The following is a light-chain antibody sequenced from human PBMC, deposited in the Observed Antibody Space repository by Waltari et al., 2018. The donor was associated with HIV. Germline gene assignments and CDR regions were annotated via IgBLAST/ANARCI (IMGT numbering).Light chain of an antibody. CDR2: DDS. CDR1: NIGSKG. CDR3: QVCDTSNDHPYV. V-gene: IGLV3-21*02. Sequence: SYVLTQPHSVSVAPGQTASITCGGKNIGSKGVHWYQQKPGQAPVLVVYDDSGRPSRIPERFSGSNSGNTATLTISTVEAGDEADYYCQVCDTSNDHPYVFGTGTKVTVL. J-gene: IGLJ1*01.